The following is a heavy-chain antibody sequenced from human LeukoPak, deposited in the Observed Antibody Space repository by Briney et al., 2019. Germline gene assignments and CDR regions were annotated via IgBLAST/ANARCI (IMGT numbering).Heavy chain of an antibody. J-gene: IGHJ4*02. CDR2: INPSGGST. CDR3: ARDSTPTYYSGTYYFEY. V-gene: IGHV1-46*01. Sequence: ASVKVSCKASGYTFASYYMHWVRQAPGRGLEWMGIINPSGGSTTYAQKFQGRVTMTRDTSTSTVYMELSSLRSEDTAVYYCARDSTPTYYSGTYYFEYWGQGTLVTVSS. D-gene: IGHD1-26*01. CDR1: GYTFASYY.